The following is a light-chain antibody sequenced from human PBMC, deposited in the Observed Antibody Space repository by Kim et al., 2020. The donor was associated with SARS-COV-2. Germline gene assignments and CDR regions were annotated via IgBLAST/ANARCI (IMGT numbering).Light chain of an antibody. CDR3: QQFGAT. J-gene: IGKJ4*01. V-gene: IGKV3-20*01. CDR1: RSLDSSD. CDR2: GAS. Sequence: PGERATLSCRASRSLDSSDLSWYQQKPGQAPRLLIHGASSRATGIPDRFSGRGSGTDFTLTISRLEPEDFAIYYCQQFGATFGGGTKVDIK.